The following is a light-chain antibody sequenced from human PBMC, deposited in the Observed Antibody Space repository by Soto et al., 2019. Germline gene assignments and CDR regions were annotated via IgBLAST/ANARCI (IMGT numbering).Light chain of an antibody. Sequence: DIVMTQSPDSLAVSLGERATINCKAVQGLLESGNNKDYLVWYQQKPGQPPKLLVYWAFMRESGVPDRFTGSGSATDFTLTISSLQPEDVEIYYCQQYRANPSTFGQGTEVDIK. CDR1: QGLLESGNNKDY. V-gene: IGKV4-1*01. J-gene: IGKJ2*01. CDR2: WAF. CDR3: QQYRANPST.